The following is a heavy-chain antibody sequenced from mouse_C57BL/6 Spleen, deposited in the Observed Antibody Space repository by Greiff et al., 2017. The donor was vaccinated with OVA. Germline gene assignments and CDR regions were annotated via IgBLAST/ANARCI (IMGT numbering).Heavy chain of an antibody. Sequence: QVQLKQPGAELVRPGSSVKLSCKASGYTFTSYWMHWVKQRPIQGLEWIGNIDPSDSETHYNQKFKDKATLTVDKSSSTAYMQLSSLTSEDSAVYYGARSFYYGYDGGYCDYWGQGTTLTVSS. CDR1: GYTFTSYW. J-gene: IGHJ2*01. CDR3: ARSFYYGYDGGYCDY. CDR2: IDPSDSET. V-gene: IGHV1-52*01. D-gene: IGHD2-2*01.